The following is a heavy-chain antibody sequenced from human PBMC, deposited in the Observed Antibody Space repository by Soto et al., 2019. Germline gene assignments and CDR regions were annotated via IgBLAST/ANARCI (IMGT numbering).Heavy chain of an antibody. CDR2: ISYDGSNK. V-gene: IGHV3-30-3*01. J-gene: IGHJ4*02. CDR3: ARDPIVGATPGYYFDY. CDR1: GFTFSSYA. Sequence: GGSLRLSCAASGFTFSSYAMHWVRQAPGKGLEWVAVISYDGSNKYYADSVKGRFTISRDNSKNTLYLQMNSLRAEDTAVYYCARDPIVGATPGYYFDYWGQGTLVTVSS. D-gene: IGHD1-26*01.